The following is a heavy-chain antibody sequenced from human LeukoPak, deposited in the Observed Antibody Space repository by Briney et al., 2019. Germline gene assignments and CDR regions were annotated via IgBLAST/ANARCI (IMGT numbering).Heavy chain of an antibody. CDR2: ISAYNGNT. Sequence: ASVKVSCKASGYTFTSYGISWVRQAPGQGLEWMGWISAYNGNTNYAQKLQGRVTMTTDTSTSTAYMELRSLRSDDTAVYYCARDRGRQQLVREFDDWGQGTLVTVSS. CDR1: GYTFTSYG. D-gene: IGHD6-13*01. J-gene: IGHJ4*02. V-gene: IGHV1-18*01. CDR3: ARDRGRQQLVREFDD.